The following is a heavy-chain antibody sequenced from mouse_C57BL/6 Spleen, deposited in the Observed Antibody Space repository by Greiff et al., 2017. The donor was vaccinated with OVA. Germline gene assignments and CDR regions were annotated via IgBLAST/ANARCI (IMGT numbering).Heavy chain of an antibody. Sequence: QVQLQQPGAELVMPGASVKLSCKASGYTFTSYWMHWVKQRPGQGLEWIGEIDPSDSYTNYNQKFKGKSTLTVDKSSSTAYMQLSSLTSEDSAVYYCARDLWWFAYWGKGTLVTVSA. CDR1: GYTFTSYW. J-gene: IGHJ3*01. CDR3: ARDLWWFAY. CDR2: IDPSDSYT. D-gene: IGHD1-1*02. V-gene: IGHV1-69*01.